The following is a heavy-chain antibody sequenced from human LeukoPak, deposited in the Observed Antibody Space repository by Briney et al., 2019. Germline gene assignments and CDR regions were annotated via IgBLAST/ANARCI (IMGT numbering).Heavy chain of an antibody. CDR3: AHFPSMIRGVIANIYFDH. J-gene: IGHJ4*02. CDR2: IYWDDDK. V-gene: IGHV2-5*02. CDR1: GFSLNTVGVG. Sequence: SGPTLVKPTQTLTLTCAFSGFSLNTVGVGVAWIRQPAGKALEWLALIYWDDDKRYNPSLKSRLTITKDTSGNQVVLTLTNVDPVDTATYYCAHFPSMIRGVIANIYFDHWGQGTLVAVSS. D-gene: IGHD3-10*01.